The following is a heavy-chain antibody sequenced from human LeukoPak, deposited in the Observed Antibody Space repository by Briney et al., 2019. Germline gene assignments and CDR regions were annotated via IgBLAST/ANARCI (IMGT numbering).Heavy chain of an antibody. CDR3: AIHARYSSSWYPPFDY. Sequence: GGSLRLSCAASGFTFSSYAMSWVRQAPGKGLEWVSAISGSGGSTYYADSVKGRFTISRDNSKNTLYLQMNSLRAEDTAAYYCAIHARYSSSWYPPFDYWGQGTLVTVSS. CDR1: GFTFSSYA. V-gene: IGHV3-23*01. CDR2: ISGSGGST. D-gene: IGHD6-13*01. J-gene: IGHJ4*02.